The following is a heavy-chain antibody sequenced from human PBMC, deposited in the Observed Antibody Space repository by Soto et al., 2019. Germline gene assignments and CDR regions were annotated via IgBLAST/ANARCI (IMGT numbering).Heavy chain of an antibody. Sequence: PGESLKISCKASGYSFTTSWIGWVRQMPGKGLEWMGIIFPSDSDTRYSPSFQGQVTISVDKSISTAYLQMNSLKTEDTAVYYCTTSKGDQWLRWAFDYWGQGTLVTVSS. CDR1: GYSFTTSW. CDR2: IFPSDSDT. D-gene: IGHD5-12*01. J-gene: IGHJ4*02. V-gene: IGHV5-51*01. CDR3: TTSKGDQWLRWAFDY.